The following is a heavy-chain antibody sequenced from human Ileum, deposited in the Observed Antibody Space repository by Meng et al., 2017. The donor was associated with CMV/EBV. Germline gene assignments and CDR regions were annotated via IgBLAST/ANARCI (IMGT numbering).Heavy chain of an antibody. D-gene: IGHD1-26*01. V-gene: IGHV3-48*04. CDR2: ISSSGSTI. CDR1: GFTFSRYW. J-gene: IGHJ6*02. Sequence: GESLKISCAASGFTFSRYWMNWVRQAPGKGLEWVSYISSSGSTIYNADSVKGRFTISRDNAKNSLYLQMNSLRAEDTAVYYCAREEVGATSRWGMDVWGQGTTVTVSS. CDR3: AREEVGATSRWGMDV.